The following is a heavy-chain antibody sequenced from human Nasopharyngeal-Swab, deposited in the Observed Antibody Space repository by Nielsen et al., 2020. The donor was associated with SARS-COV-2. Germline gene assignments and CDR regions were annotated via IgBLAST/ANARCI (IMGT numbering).Heavy chain of an antibody. CDR1: GFTFSRYA. J-gene: IGHJ4*02. V-gene: IGHV3-23*01. CDR3: AKGDESSGIFDY. D-gene: IGHD3-22*01. CDR2: VSYTGGRT. Sequence: GESLKISCATSGFTFSRYAMSWVRPAPGKGLEWVSAVSYTGGRTYYADSVKGRFTISRDNSNSTLYLQMISLRPEDTAIYYCAKGDESSGIFDYWGQGTLVTVSS.